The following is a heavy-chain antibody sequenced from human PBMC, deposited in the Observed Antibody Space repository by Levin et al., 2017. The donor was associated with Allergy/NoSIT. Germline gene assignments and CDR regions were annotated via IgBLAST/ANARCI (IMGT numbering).Heavy chain of an antibody. CDR2: ISYDGSNK. V-gene: IGHV3-30*18. J-gene: IGHJ4*02. CDR3: AKDRNYYDSSGHHRFFDY. CDR1: GFTFSSYG. D-gene: IGHD3-22*01. Sequence: GESLKISCAASGFTFSSYGMHWVRQAPGKGLEWVAVISYDGSNKYYADSVKGRFTISRDNSKNTLYLQMNSLRAEDTAVYYCAKDRNYYDSSGHHRFFDYWGQGTLVTVSS.